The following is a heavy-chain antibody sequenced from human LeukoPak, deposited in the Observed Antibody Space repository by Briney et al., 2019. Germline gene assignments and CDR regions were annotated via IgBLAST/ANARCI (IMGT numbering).Heavy chain of an antibody. J-gene: IGHJ3*02. CDR2: IIPIFGTA. D-gene: IGHD2-2*02. CDR3: ATDCSSTSCYILTDAFDI. CDR1: GGTFSRYA. Sequence: SVKVSCKASGGTFSRYAISWVRQAPGQGLEWMGGIIPIFGTANYAQKFQGRVTITADESTSTAYMELSSLRSEDTAVYYCATDCSSTSCYILTDAFDIWGQGTMVTVSS. V-gene: IGHV1-69*13.